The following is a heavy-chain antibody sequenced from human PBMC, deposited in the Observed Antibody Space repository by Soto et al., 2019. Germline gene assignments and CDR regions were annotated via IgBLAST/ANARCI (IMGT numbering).Heavy chain of an antibody. CDR3: AKDMAPEYSSSWYSPIDY. Sequence: GGSLRLSCTASGFTFSSYAMSWVRQAPGTGLEWVSAITGSGGNTYYADSVKGRFTISRDNSKNTLYLQMNSLRAEDTAVYYCAKDMAPEYSSSWYSPIDYWGQGTLVTVSS. V-gene: IGHV3-23*01. D-gene: IGHD6-13*01. CDR1: GFTFSSYA. J-gene: IGHJ4*02. CDR2: ITGSGGNT.